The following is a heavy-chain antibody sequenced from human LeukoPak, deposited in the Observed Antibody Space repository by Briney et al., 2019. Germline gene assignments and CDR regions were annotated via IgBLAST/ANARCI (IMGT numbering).Heavy chain of an antibody. Sequence: GGSLRLSCAASGFDFISYGMSWVRQAPGKGLEWVSVIYSGGSTYYADSVEGRFTISRDNSKNTLYLQMNSLRAEDTAVYYCARGPPFTMGDYWGQGTLVTVSS. CDR1: GFDFISYG. CDR2: IYSGGST. D-gene: IGHD3-10*01. J-gene: IGHJ4*02. CDR3: ARGPPFTMGDY. V-gene: IGHV3-53*01.